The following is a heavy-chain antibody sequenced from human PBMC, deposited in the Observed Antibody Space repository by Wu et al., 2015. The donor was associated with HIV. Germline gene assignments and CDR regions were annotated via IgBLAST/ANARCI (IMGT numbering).Heavy chain of an antibody. CDR2: MNPVTGNT. CDR3: ARGPRKRGYYYFGMDV. V-gene: IGHV1-8*02. J-gene: IGHJ6*02. Sequence: QVQXVQSGAEVKKPGASVRISCKTSGYNFTIHDINWVRQATGKGLEWMGWMNPVTGNTGYEQKFQGRVTMTRNNSISIAYMEVTSLRSEDTAVYFCARGPRKRGYYYFGMDVWGQGTTVTVSS. CDR1: GYNFTIHD. D-gene: IGHD3/OR15-3a*01.